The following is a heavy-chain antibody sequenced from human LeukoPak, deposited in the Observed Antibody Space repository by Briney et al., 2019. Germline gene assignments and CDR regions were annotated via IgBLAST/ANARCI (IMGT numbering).Heavy chain of an antibody. V-gene: IGHV1-69*13. CDR3: ARVGFSSSWGAFGY. CDR2: IIPIFGTA. J-gene: IGHJ4*02. D-gene: IGHD6-13*01. Sequence: SVKVSCKASGGTFSSYAISWVRQAPGQGLEWMGGIIPIFGTANYAQKFQGRVTITADESTSTAYMELSSLRSDDTAVYYCARVGFSSSWGAFGYWGQGTLVTVSS. CDR1: GGTFSSYA.